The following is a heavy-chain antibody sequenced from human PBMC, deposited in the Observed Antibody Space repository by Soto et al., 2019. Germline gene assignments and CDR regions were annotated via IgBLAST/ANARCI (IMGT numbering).Heavy chain of an antibody. CDR3: ARAIQYYDILAGWDYYYSSGIDV. J-gene: IGHJ6*02. CDR1: GGSFSGYY. CDR2: INHSGST. D-gene: IGHD3-9*01. Sequence: PSETLSLTCAVCGGSFSGYYWSWIRQPPGKGLEWIGEINHSGSTNYNPSLKSRVTISVDTSKNQFSLKLSSVTAADTAVYYCARAIQYYDILAGWDYYYSSGIDVWGQGTTVTVSS. V-gene: IGHV4-34*01.